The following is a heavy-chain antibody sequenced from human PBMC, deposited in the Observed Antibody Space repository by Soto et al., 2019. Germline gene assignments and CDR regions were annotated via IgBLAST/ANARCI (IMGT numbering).Heavy chain of an antibody. D-gene: IGHD3-3*01. J-gene: IGHJ4*02. Sequence: ASVKVSCKVSGYTLTELSMHWVRQAPGKGLEWMGGFDPEDGETIYAQKFQGRVTMTEDTSTDTAYMELSSLRSEDTAVYYCATVVTYYDLWIGYLNYWGQGTLVTVSS. CDR1: GYTLTELS. CDR2: FDPEDGET. V-gene: IGHV1-24*01. CDR3: ATVVTYYDLWIGYLNY.